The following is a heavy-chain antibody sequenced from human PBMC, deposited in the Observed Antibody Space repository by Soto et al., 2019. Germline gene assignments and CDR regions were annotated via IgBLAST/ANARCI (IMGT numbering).Heavy chain of an antibody. Sequence: ASVKVSCKASGYTFTGYYMHWARQAPGQGLEWMGWINPNSGGTNYAQKFQGRVTMTRDTSISTAYMELSRLRSDDTAVYYCARVAAAAALYYFDYWGQGTLVTVSS. CDR1: GYTFTGYY. CDR2: INPNSGGT. V-gene: IGHV1-2*02. CDR3: ARVAAAAALYYFDY. D-gene: IGHD6-13*01. J-gene: IGHJ4*02.